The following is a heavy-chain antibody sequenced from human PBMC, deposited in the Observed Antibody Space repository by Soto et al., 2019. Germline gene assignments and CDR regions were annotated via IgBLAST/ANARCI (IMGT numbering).Heavy chain of an antibody. Sequence: GASVKVSCKASGYTFSSYGISWVRQAPGQGLEWMGWISAYNGNTNYAQKLQGRVTMTTDASTSTAYMELRSLRSDDTAVYYCARESPLVSSTSFTYYYYGMEVWGQGTTVTVSS. CDR3: ARESPLVSSTSFTYYYYGMEV. CDR2: ISAYNGNT. V-gene: IGHV1-18*01. D-gene: IGHD2-2*01. J-gene: IGHJ6*02. CDR1: GYTFSSYG.